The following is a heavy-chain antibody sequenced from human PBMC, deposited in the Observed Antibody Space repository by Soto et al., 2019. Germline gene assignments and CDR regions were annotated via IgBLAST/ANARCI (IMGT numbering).Heavy chain of an antibody. J-gene: IGHJ4*02. CDR1: GGTFSSYA. CDR2: IIPIFGTA. Sequence: GASVKVSCKASGGTFSSYAISWVRQAPGQGLEWMGGIIPIFGTANYAQKFQGRVTITADESTSTAYMELSSLRSEDTAVYYCARGLIDRGYDHNPSHWGQGTMVTLSS. D-gene: IGHD5-12*01. CDR3: ARGLIDRGYDHNPSH. V-gene: IGHV1-69*13.